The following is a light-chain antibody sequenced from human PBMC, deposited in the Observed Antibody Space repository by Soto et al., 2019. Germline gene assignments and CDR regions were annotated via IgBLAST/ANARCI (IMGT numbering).Light chain of an antibody. J-gene: IGKJ5*01. V-gene: IGKV3-15*01. CDR2: GAS. CDR1: QSISDT. Sequence: EIVMTQSPATLSVSPGGRATLSCRASQSISDTLAWYQQKPGQAPRLLIYGASSRATGIPVRFSGSGSGTEFTLTISSLQSEDFAVYYCQQYNNWPLPFGQGTRLEVK. CDR3: QQYNNWPLP.